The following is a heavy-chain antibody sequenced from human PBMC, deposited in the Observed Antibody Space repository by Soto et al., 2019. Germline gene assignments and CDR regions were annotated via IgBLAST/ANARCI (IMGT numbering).Heavy chain of an antibody. Sequence: QLQLQESGPGLVKPSETLSLTCTVSGGSISSSSYYWGWIRQPPGKGLEWIGSIYYSGSTYYNPSLKSRVTISVDTSKNQFSLKLSSVTAADTAVYYCARLRRGYCSSTSCPDAFDIWGQGTMVTVSS. CDR3: ARLRRGYCSSTSCPDAFDI. CDR2: IYYSGST. V-gene: IGHV4-39*01. J-gene: IGHJ3*02. CDR1: GGSISSSSYY. D-gene: IGHD2-2*01.